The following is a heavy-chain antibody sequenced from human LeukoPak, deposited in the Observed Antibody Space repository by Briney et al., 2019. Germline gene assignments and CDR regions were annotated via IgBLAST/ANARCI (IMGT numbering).Heavy chain of an antibody. CDR3: AREAFGERYSYGSSAGLFGY. Sequence: PSETLSLTCAVYGGSFSGYYWSWIRQPPGKGLEWIGEINHSGSTNYNPSLKSRVTISVDTSKNQFSLKLSSVTAADTAVYYCAREAFGERYSYGSSAGLFGYWGQGTLVTVSS. CDR1: GGSFSGYY. CDR2: INHSGST. J-gene: IGHJ4*02. D-gene: IGHD5-18*01. V-gene: IGHV4-34*01.